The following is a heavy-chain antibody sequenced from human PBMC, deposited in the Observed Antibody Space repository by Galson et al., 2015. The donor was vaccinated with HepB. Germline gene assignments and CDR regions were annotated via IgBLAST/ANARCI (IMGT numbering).Heavy chain of an antibody. D-gene: IGHD5-12*01. V-gene: IGHV3-48*01. CDR1: GFTFSTYR. Sequence: SLRLSCAASGFTFSTYRMNWVRQAPGKGLEWVSYISSSSSTIKYADSVKGRFTISRDNAKNSLYLQMNSLRVEDTAVYFCARGQTVVDHWGQGTLVTVSS. J-gene: IGHJ4*02. CDR3: ARGQTVVDH. CDR2: ISSSSSTI.